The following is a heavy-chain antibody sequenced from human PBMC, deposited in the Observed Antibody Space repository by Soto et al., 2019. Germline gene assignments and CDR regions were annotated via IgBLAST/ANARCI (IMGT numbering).Heavy chain of an antibody. J-gene: IGHJ3*02. V-gene: IGHV4-30-4*01. CDR2: IYFTGST. D-gene: IGHD3-22*01. CDR1: NGSIKTDNYY. Sequence: SETLSFTCTVSNGSIKTDNYYWSWIRQPPGKGLEWIGYIYFTGSTYYNPFLKSRVSMSIDTSQNQFSLKLTSVTAADTAVYYCAAATQYFFDRNGSPTAPHFETYMLGLGTMVPVSS. CDR3: AAATQYFFDRNGSPTAPHFETYM.